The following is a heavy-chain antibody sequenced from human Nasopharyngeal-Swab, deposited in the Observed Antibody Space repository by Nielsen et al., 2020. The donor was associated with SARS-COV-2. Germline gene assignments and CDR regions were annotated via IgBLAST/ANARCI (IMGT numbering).Heavy chain of an antibody. Sequence: GGSLRLSCVASGFTFSSYWMSWVRQAPGKGLEWVSGITWNSGNKGYAESVQGRFTISRDNAKNSLYLQMNSLRAEDTALYYCAKARRTDTYGYECFDSWGQGTLVTVSS. V-gene: IGHV3-9*01. J-gene: IGHJ4*02. CDR3: AKARRTDTYGYECFDS. CDR1: GFTFSSYW. CDR2: ITWNSGNK. D-gene: IGHD5-18*01.